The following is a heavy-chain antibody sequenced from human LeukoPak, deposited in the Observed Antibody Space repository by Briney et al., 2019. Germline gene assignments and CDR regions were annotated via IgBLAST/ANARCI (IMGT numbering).Heavy chain of an antibody. J-gene: IGHJ6*03. CDR3: ARGPSITDYYYYYYMDV. CDR1: GGSFTSNY. CDR2: INLGGST. V-gene: IGHV4-34*01. Sequence: SETLSLTCAVKGGSFTSNYWSWIRQPPGKGLEWIGEINLGGSTNYNASLKSRVTISVDTSKNQFSLKLSSVTAADTAVYYCARGPSITDYYYYYYMDVWGKGTTVTVSS. D-gene: IGHD3-3*01.